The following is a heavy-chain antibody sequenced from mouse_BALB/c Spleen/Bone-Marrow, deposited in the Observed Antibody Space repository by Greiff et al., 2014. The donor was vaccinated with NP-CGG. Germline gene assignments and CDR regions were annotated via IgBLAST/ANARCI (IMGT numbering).Heavy chain of an antibody. Sequence: VQLVESGAELVRPGTSVKMSCKAAGYTFTNYWIGWIKQGPGHGLEWIGDIYCGGGYTNYNEKFKGKATLTADTSSNTTYMHLSSLTSEDSAIYYCAREGSYWGQGTLVTVSA. V-gene: IGHV1-63*02. CDR1: GYTFTNYW. CDR2: IYCGGGYT. CDR3: AREGSY. J-gene: IGHJ3*01.